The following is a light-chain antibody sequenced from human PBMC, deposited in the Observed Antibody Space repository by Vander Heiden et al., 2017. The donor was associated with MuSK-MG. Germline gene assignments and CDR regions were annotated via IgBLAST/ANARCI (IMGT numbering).Light chain of an antibody. Sequence: DIQMTQSPSTLSASVGDRVTITCRASQSISSWLAWYQQKPGKAPKLLIYKASSLESGVPSRFSGSGSGTEFTLTISSLQPDDFATYYCLQYNSDPMYTFGQGTKLEIK. CDR3: LQYNSDPMYT. CDR2: KAS. V-gene: IGKV1-5*03. CDR1: QSISSW. J-gene: IGKJ2*01.